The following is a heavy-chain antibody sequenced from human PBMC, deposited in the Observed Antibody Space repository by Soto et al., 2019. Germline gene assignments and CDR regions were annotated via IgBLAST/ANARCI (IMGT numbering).Heavy chain of an antibody. Sequence: KVSCKASGGTFSSYTISWVRQAPGQGLEWMGRIIPILGIANYAQKFQGRVTITADKSTSTAYMELSSLRSEDTAVYYCASGSRSGHCSSTSCSDYYYMDVWGKGTTVTVSS. D-gene: IGHD2-2*01. CDR1: GGTFSSYT. V-gene: IGHV1-69*02. J-gene: IGHJ6*03. CDR3: ASGSRSGHCSSTSCSDYYYMDV. CDR2: IIPILGIA.